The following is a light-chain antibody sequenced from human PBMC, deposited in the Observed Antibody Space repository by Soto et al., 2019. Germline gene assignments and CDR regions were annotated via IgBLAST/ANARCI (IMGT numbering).Light chain of an antibody. J-gene: IGLJ2*01. Sequence: QSALTQPASVSGSPGQSITISCTGTSSDVGGYNYVSWYQQHPGKAPKLMIYDVSNRPSGVSNRFSGSKSGNPASRPISGLHAEGEADYYCSSYTTSSPHVVFGGGTTLTVL. CDR1: SSDVGGYNY. V-gene: IGLV2-14*01. CDR3: SSYTTSSPHVV. CDR2: DVS.